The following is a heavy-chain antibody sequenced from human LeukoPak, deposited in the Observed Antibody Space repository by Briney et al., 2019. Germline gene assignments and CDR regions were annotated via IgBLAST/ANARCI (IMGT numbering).Heavy chain of an antibody. CDR3: ARHVRYSSGSNGGDY. D-gene: IGHD6-19*01. CDR1: GGSISSNNYY. Sequence: SETLSLTCTVSGGSISSNNYYWGWIRQPPGKGLEYIASIDYSGSTYYNTSLKSRVTKSVDTSKNQFSLKLSSVTAADTAVYYCARHVRYSSGSNGGDYWGQGTLVTVSS. CDR2: IDYSGST. J-gene: IGHJ4*02. V-gene: IGHV4-39*01.